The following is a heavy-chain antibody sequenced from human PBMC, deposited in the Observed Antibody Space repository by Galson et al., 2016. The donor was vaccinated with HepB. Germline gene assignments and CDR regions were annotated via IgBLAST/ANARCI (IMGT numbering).Heavy chain of an antibody. Sequence: SLRLSCAASGFTFHDFGMTWVRQAPGKGLEWVSTITESGVTTYIADSVKGRITISRDNSKNTLFLDMSNVRVDDAATYYCAKDLVVVTPAMSHNYYGLDIWGQGTTVAVSS. CDR1: GFTFHDFG. V-gene: IGHV3-23*01. J-gene: IGHJ6*02. D-gene: IGHD2-2*01. CDR3: AKDLVVVTPAMSHNYYGLDI. CDR2: ITESGVTT.